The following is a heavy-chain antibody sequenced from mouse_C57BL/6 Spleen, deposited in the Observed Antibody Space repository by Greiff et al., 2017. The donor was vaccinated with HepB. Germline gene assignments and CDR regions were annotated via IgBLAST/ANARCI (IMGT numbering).Heavy chain of an antibody. J-gene: IGHJ2*01. CDR2: ISDGGSYT. Sequence: EVQVVESGGGLVKPGGSLKLSCAASGFTFSSYAMSWVRQTPEKRLEWVATISDGGSYTYYPDNVKGRFTISRDNAKNNLYLQMSHLKSEDTAMYYCARFITTAYYFDYWGQGTTLTVSS. V-gene: IGHV5-4*01. CDR1: GFTFSSYA. D-gene: IGHD1-1*01. CDR3: ARFITTAYYFDY.